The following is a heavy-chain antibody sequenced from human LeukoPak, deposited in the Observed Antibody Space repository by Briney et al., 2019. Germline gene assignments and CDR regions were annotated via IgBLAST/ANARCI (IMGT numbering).Heavy chain of an antibody. J-gene: IGHJ4*01. CDR3: AGSFGDVKNF. V-gene: IGHV3-7*01. CDR1: GFNFRDHW. D-gene: IGHD3-10*01. CDR2: IKPDGSEK. Sequence: GGSLRLSCAGSGFNFRDHWMSWLRQAPGKGPEWVALIKPDGSEKYYVDSVKGRFIISRDDARNSLSLQMNSLRAEDTAVYYCAGSFGDVKNFWGQGTLVTVSS.